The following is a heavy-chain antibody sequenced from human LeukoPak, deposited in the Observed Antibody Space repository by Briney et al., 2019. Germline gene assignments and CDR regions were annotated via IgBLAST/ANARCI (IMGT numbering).Heavy chain of an antibody. D-gene: IGHD3-22*01. CDR1: GGSISSYY. Sequence: PSETLSLTCTVSGGSISSYYWSWIRQPAGRGLEWIGRIYNSGSTYYNPSLKSRVTISVDTSKNQFSLKLSSVTAADTAVYYCARGRLYYDSSGGLDYWGQGTLVTVSS. J-gene: IGHJ4*02. CDR3: ARGRLYYDSSGGLDY. CDR2: IYNSGST. V-gene: IGHV4-59*05.